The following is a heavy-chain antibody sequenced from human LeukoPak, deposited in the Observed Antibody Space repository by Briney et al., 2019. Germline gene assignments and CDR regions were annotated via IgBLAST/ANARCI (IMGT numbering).Heavy chain of an antibody. D-gene: IGHD2-15*01. V-gene: IGHV1-8*03. J-gene: IGHJ4*02. CDR3: VRWRGYCRGGSCYFDY. CDR1: GYTFTSYD. CDR2: MNPNSGNT. Sequence: ASVKVSCKASGYTFTSYDINWVRQATGQGLEWMGWMNPNSGNTGYAQKFQGRVTITRNTSISTAYMELSSLRSEDTAVYYCVRWRGYCRGGSCYFDYWGQGTLVTVSS.